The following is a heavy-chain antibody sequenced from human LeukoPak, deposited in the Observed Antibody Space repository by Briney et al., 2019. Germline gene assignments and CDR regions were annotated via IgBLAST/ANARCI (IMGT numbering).Heavy chain of an antibody. J-gene: IGHJ4*02. CDR2: ITYSGST. CDR1: GGSISSSTYY. V-gene: IGHV4-39*01. CDR3: ARQGVGATDC. Sequence: PSQTLSLTCTVSGGSISSSTYYWAWIRQSPGKGLEWIGSITYSGSTYYNPSLESRVTISVDTSKNQFSLRLISVTAVDTAVYYCARQGVGATDCWGQGTLVTVSS. D-gene: IGHD1-26*01.